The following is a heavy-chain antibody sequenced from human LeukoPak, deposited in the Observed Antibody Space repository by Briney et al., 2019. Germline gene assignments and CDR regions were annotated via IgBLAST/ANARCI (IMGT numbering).Heavy chain of an antibody. CDR3: AKCARYSGYDSDFDY. D-gene: IGHD5-12*01. V-gene: IGHV3-30-3*02. J-gene: IGHJ4*02. CDR1: GFTFSNHA. CDR2: ISYDGSNK. Sequence: GSLRLSCAASGFTFSNHAMHGVRQAPGKGVEWVAVISYDGSNKKYADSVKGRFTISRDNSKNTLYLQMNSLRAEDTAAYFCAKCARYSGYDSDFDYWGQGTLVTVSS.